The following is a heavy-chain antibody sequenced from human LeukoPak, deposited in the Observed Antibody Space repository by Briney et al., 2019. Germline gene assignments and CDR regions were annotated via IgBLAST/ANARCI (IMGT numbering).Heavy chain of an antibody. CDR2: LNYSGTT. D-gene: IGHD4-17*01. CDR1: GGSISSSTSY. V-gene: IGHV4-39*07. Sequence: SETLSLTCIVSGGSISSSTSYWGWIRQSPGKGLEWIGLLNYSGTTYYNPSFKSRVSISIDRSRTQFSLKLSSVTAADTAFYYCSRYDSDSGDFDPWGQGTLVTISS. CDR3: SRYDSDSGDFDP. J-gene: IGHJ5*02.